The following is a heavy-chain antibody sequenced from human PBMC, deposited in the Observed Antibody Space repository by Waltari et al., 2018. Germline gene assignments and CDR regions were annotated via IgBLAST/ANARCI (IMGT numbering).Heavy chain of an antibody. Sequence: EVQLVGSGGGLVKPGGSLRLSCAASGFTFSSYTMNWVRQAPGKGVKWVSSIRGGNSYTYYADSVKGRFTISRDNVKNSLYLQMNSLRVEDTAVYYCAREWGVMIGTAAYYLDHWTQGTLVTVSS. CDR1: GFTFSSYT. CDR2: IRGGNSYT. J-gene: IGHJ4*02. V-gene: IGHV3-21*02. D-gene: IGHD3-16*01. CDR3: AREWGVMIGTAAYYLDH.